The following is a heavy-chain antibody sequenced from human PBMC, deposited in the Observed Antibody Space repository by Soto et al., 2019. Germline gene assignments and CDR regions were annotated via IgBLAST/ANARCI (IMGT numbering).Heavy chain of an antibody. CDR2: IWYDGSNK. Sequence: GSLRLSCAASGFTFNEYGMHWVRQAPGKGLEWVAVIWYDGSNKYYADSVKGRFTFSRDNSKNTMSLQMNSLRVEDTAVYYCARWGCSGSNCNLNQRSFDLWGQGTLVTVS. J-gene: IGHJ4*02. D-gene: IGHD2-15*01. CDR3: ARWGCSGSNCNLNQRSFDL. CDR1: GFTFNEYG. V-gene: IGHV3-33*03.